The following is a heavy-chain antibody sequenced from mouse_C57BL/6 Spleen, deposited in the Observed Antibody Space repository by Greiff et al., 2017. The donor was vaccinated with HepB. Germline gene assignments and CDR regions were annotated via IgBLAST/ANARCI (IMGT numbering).Heavy chain of an antibody. J-gene: IGHJ3*01. D-gene: IGHD1-1*01. CDR1: GYSFTSYY. CDR2: IYPGSGNT. V-gene: IGHV1-66*01. Sequence: QVQLKESGPELVKPGASVKISCKASGYSFTSYYIHWVKQRPGQGLEWIGWIYPGSGNTKYNEKFKGKATLTADTSSSTAYMQLSSLTSEDSAVYYCARARYYYGSSYEAWFAYWGQGTLVTVSA. CDR3: ARARYYYGSSYEAWFAY.